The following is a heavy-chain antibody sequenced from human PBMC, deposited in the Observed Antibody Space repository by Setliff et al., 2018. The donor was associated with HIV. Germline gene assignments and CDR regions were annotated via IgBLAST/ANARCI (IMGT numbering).Heavy chain of an antibody. CDR1: GYTFNNYG. Sequence: ASVKVSCKASGYTFNNYGISWVRQAPGQGLEWMGWINTHSGYTNYAQKVQGRVTVTMDTSTSTAYMELRSLKSDDTAVYYCARGKPWVRFLDYWGQGTLVTVSS. J-gene: IGHJ4*02. D-gene: IGHD3-3*01. CDR2: INTHSGYT. CDR3: ARGKPWVRFLDY. V-gene: IGHV1-18*01.